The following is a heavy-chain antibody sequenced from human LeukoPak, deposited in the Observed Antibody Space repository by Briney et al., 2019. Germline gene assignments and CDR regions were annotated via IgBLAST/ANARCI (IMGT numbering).Heavy chain of an antibody. Sequence: GGSLRLSCAASGFSVTSHGMHWVRQAPGKGLEWVALIYSDGTYSYYADSVRGRFTISRDISRNTVYLQMNSLRSDDTAVYYCARERYSGYDRRPFFDYWGQGTLVTVSS. J-gene: IGHJ4*02. CDR3: ARERYSGYDRRPFFDY. CDR2: IYSDGTYS. V-gene: IGHV3-30*03. D-gene: IGHD5-12*01. CDR1: GFSVTSHG.